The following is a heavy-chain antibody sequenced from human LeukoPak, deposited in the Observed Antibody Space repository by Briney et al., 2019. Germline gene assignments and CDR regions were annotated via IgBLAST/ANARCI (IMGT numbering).Heavy chain of an antibody. CDR3: ARDHGGWYFSWFDP. J-gene: IGHJ5*02. Sequence: PSETLSLTCTVSGGSISSYYWSWTRQPAGKGLEWIGRIYTSGSTNYNPSLKSRVTISVDKSKNQFSLKLSSVTAADTAVYYCARDHGGWYFSWFDPWGQGTLVTVSS. CDR2: IYTSGST. CDR1: GGSISSYY. V-gene: IGHV4-4*07. D-gene: IGHD6-19*01.